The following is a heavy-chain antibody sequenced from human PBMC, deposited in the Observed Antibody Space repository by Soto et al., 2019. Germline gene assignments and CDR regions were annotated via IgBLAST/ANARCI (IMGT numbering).Heavy chain of an antibody. D-gene: IGHD6-13*01. CDR1: GITFITDG. CDR3: SGSFPEVGSSCYTGAFNF. Sequence: PGCSQSLSWAATGITFITDGIHWFSQAPGKGLEWVERINGDGSSTSYADSVKGRFTISRDNAKNTLYQQMNSLRAEDTAVYYCSGSFPEVGSSCYTGAFNFWGKGTMVT. V-gene: IGHV3-74*01. CDR2: INGDGSST. J-gene: IGHJ3*01.